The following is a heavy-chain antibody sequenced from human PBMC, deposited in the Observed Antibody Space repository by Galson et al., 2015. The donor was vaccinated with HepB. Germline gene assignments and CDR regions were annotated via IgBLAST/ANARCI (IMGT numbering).Heavy chain of an antibody. V-gene: IGHV3-53*01. CDR1: GFIVSNTF. D-gene: IGHD4-23*01. J-gene: IGHJ4*02. CDR3: ARDVGTVADK. Sequence: SLRLSCAASGFIVSNTFMSWVRQAPGKGLEWVSSLYGDGSVYYADSVKGRFTVSRDTSKNTLYVQMNSLRVDDTAVYYCARDVGTVADKWGQGTLVTVSS. CDR2: LYGDGSV.